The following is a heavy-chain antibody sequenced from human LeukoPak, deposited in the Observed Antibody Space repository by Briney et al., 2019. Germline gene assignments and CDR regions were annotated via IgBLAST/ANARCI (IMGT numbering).Heavy chain of an antibody. CDR2: ISSNSKYI. CDR3: ARDPYSGLFDY. Sequence: PGGSLRLSCAASGFAFNVYSMNWVRQAPGKGLEWVSSISSNSKYIYYADSMRGRFTVSRDNAKNSLFLQLNSLRAEDTAVYYCARDPYSGLFDYWGQGTLITVSS. V-gene: IGHV3-21*01. D-gene: IGHD4-11*01. CDR1: GFAFNVYS. J-gene: IGHJ4*02.